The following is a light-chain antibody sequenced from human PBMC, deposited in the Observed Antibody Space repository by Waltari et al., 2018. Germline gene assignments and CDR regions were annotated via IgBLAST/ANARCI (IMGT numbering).Light chain of an antibody. CDR1: SSNIGRDI. CDR2: NNN. V-gene: IGLV1-44*01. J-gene: IGLJ2*01. Sequence: QSVLTQSPSASGTSGQRVTISCSGSSSNIGRDIVNWYRHLPGTAPKLLIDNNNQRPSGVPDRFSGSKSGTSASLAISGLQSEDEADYYCAAWDDSLNGVVFGGGTKLSVL. CDR3: AAWDDSLNGVV.